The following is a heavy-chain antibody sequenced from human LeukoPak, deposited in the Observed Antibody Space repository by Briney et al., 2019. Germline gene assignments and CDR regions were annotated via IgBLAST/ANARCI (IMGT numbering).Heavy chain of an antibody. CDR1: QYSFSDYA. V-gene: IGHV1-18*01. CDR3: ARDEPHIDY. CDR2: ISAYNGNT. D-gene: IGHD2-21*01. J-gene: IGHJ4*02. Sequence: ASVKVSCKASQYSFSDYAIHWVRQAPGQRLEWMGWISAYNGNTNYAQKLQGRVTMTTDTSTSTAYMELRSLRSDDTAVYYCARDEPHIDYWGQGTLVTVSS.